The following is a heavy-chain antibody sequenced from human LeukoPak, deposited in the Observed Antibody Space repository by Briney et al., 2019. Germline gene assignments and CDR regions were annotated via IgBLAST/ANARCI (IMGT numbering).Heavy chain of an antibody. CDR1: GYTFTGYY. D-gene: IGHD5-24*01. Sequence: ASVKVSCKASGYTFTGYYMHWVRQAPGQGLEWMGWINPNSGGTNYAQKFQGRVTMTRDTSISTAYMELSRLRSDDTAVYYCARVATITRISDYWGQGTLVTVSS. J-gene: IGHJ4*02. CDR2: INPNSGGT. V-gene: IGHV1-2*02. CDR3: ARVATITRISDY.